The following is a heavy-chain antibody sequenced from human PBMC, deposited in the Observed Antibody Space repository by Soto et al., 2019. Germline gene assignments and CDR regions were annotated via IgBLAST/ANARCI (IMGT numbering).Heavy chain of an antibody. J-gene: IGHJ5*02. CDR2: ISAYNGNT. CDR1: GYTFTSYG. V-gene: IGHV1-18*04. Sequence: GASVKVSCKASGYTFTSYGISWVRQAPGQGLEWMGWISAYNGNTNYAQKLQGRVTMTTDTSTSTAYMELRSLRSDDTAVYYCARVRLGIVVVPAETWFDPWGQGTLVTVSS. CDR3: ARVRLGIVVVPAETWFDP. D-gene: IGHD2-2*03.